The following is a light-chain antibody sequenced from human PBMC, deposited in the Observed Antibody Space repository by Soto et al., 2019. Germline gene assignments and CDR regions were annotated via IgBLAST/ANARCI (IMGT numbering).Light chain of an antibody. Sequence: QSALAQPRSVSGSPGQSVAISCTGTSSDVGGYNYVSWYQQHPGKAPKLMIYDVTKRPSGVPDRFSASKSGNTASLTISGLQADAEADYYCCSYAGSYSYVFGTGTKVTVL. J-gene: IGLJ1*01. CDR2: DVT. CDR3: CSYAGSYSYV. V-gene: IGLV2-11*01. CDR1: SSDVGGYNY.